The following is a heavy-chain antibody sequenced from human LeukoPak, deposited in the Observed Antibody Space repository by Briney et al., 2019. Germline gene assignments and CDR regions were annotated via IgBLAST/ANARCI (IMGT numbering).Heavy chain of an antibody. CDR3: TRDFRIVVTDY. CDR2: MSYGGANE. D-gene: IGHD1-26*01. CDR1: GFTFTNYA. V-gene: IGHV3-30-3*01. Sequence: PGGSLRLSCAASGFTFTNYALRWVRQAPGKGLEWVAVMSYGGANEYYADSVKGRFTISRDDSKNTLYLQMNSLRTEDTAIYYCTRDFRIVVTDYWGQGTLVTVSS. J-gene: IGHJ4*02.